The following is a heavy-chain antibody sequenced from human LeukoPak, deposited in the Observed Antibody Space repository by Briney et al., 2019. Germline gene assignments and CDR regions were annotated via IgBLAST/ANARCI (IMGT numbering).Heavy chain of an antibody. Sequence: GSVKVSCQASGYTFTSYGISWVRQAPGQGLEWMGWVSAYNGNTNYAQKLQGRVTMTTDTSTSTAYLELRSLRSDDTAVYYCARDPFPPIRLLEWLLDYWGQGTLVTVSS. CDR3: ARDPFPPIRLLEWLLDY. D-gene: IGHD3-3*01. V-gene: IGHV1-18*01. CDR2: VSAYNGNT. CDR1: GYTFTSYG. J-gene: IGHJ4*02.